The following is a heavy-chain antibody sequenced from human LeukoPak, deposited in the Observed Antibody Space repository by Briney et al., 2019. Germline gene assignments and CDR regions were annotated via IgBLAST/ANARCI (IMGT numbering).Heavy chain of an antibody. CDR1: GGSISSGGYY. D-gene: IGHD2-2*01. V-gene: IGHV4-31*03. CDR3: ASLVVTSYHFDY. Sequence: PSETLSLTCTVSGGSISSGGYYWNWLRQHPGKGLEWIGYIYYTGSTYYNPSLKSRITISVETSKNQFSLKLSSVTAADTAVYYCASLVVTSYHFDYWGRGTLVTVSS. CDR2: IYYTGST. J-gene: IGHJ4*02.